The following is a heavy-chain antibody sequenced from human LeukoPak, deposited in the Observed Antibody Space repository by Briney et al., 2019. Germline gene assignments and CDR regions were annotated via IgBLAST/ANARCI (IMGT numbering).Heavy chain of an antibody. CDR1: GGSIGSYY. CDR2: IYSGGST. V-gene: IGHV4-4*07. CDR3: ARENTGSYREFDY. D-gene: IGHD1-26*01. J-gene: IGHJ4*02. Sequence: SETLSLTCTVSGGSIGSYYWSWIRQPAGKGLEWIGRIYSGGSTNYNPSLKSRVTMLVDSSNNQFSLKLSSVTAADTAVFYCARENTGSYREFDYWGQGTLVTVSS.